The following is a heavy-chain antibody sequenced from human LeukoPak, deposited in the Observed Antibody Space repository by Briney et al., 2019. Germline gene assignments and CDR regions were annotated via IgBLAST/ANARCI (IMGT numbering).Heavy chain of an antibody. CDR1: GYSFTSYW. D-gene: IGHD4-17*01. CDR3: ARHHSPTTVTTGYAFDI. CDR2: IDPSDSYT. V-gene: IGHV5-10-1*01. Sequence: GESLKISCKGSGYSFTSYWISWVRQMPGKGLEWMGRIDPSDSYTNYSPSFQGHVTISADKSISTAHLQWSSLKASDTAMYYCARHHSPTTVTTGYAFDIWGQGTMVTVSS. J-gene: IGHJ3*02.